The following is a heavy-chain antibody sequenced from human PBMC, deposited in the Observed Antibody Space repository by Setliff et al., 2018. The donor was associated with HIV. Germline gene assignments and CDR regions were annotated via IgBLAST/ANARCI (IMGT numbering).Heavy chain of an antibody. J-gene: IGHJ3*02. D-gene: IGHD6-13*01. CDR2: IYTSGNT. Sequence: PSETLSLTCTVSGGSNSSGSYYWSWIRQPAGKGLEWIGRIYTSGNTNYNPSLKSRVTISVDTSKNQFSLKLRSVTAADTAMYYCARGLGFSSFWDDAFDIWGQGTMVTVSS. V-gene: IGHV4-61*02. CDR1: GGSNSSGSYY. CDR3: ARGLGFSSFWDDAFDI.